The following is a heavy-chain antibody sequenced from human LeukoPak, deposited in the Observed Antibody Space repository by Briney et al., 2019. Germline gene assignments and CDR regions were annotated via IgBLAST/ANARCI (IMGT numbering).Heavy chain of an antibody. Sequence: GGSLRLSCAASGFTFSSYGMHWVRQAPGKGLEWVAVISYDGSNKYYADSVKGRFTISRDNSKNTLYLQMNSLRAEDTAVYYCARESSYGYYYYYYGMDVWGQGTTVTVSS. CDR3: ARESSYGYYYYYYGMDV. V-gene: IGHV3-30*03. CDR1: GFTFSSYG. CDR2: ISYDGSNK. J-gene: IGHJ6*02. D-gene: IGHD5-18*01.